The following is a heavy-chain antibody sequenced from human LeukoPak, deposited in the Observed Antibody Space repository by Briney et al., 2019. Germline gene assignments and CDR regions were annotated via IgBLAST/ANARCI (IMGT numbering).Heavy chain of an antibody. J-gene: IGHJ4*02. CDR1: GFTFSSYS. Sequence: PGGSLRLSCEVSGFTFSSYSMNWVRQAPGKGLEWVAFIRYDGSNKHYADSVKGRFTISRDNSKNTLYLQMNSLRTEDTAVYYCAKVDGYNVGYWGQGTLVTVSS. V-gene: IGHV3-30*02. D-gene: IGHD5-24*01. CDR2: IRYDGSNK. CDR3: AKVDGYNVGY.